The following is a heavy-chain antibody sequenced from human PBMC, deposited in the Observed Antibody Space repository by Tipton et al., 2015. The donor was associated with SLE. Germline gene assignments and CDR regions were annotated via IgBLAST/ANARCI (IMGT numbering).Heavy chain of an antibody. CDR3: AREGCSSTSCPYYMDV. V-gene: IGHV4-59*01. J-gene: IGHJ6*03. Sequence: TLSLTCTVSGGYISRNYWTWIRPTPGKGLEWIGYIYYSGGTNYNPSPTSRRTISVDTSKNQFSLKLSSVTAADTAVYYCAREGCSSTSCPYYMDVWGKGTTVTVSS. D-gene: IGHD2-2*01. CDR1: GGYISRNY. CDR2: IYYSGGT.